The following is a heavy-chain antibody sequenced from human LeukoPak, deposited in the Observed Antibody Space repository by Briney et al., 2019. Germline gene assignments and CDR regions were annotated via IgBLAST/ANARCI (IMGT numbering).Heavy chain of an antibody. CDR3: ARGPHYYDSSGVDY. J-gene: IGHJ4*02. Sequence: ASVKVSCKASGYTFTGYYMHWVRQAPGQGLEWMGWINPNSGGTNYAQKFQGRVTMTRDTSISTAYMELSRLRSDDTAVYYCARGPHYYDSSGVDYWGQGTLVTVSS. CDR1: GYTFTGYY. CDR2: INPNSGGT. V-gene: IGHV1-2*02. D-gene: IGHD3-22*01.